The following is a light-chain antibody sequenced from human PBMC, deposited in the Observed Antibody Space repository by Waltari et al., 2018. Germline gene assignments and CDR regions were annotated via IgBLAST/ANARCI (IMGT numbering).Light chain of an antibody. J-gene: IGLJ2*01. CDR3: SSYISSSTLEL. V-gene: IGLV2-14*03. Sequence: QSALTQPASVSGSPGQSITISCTGTISDVGGSNYVSWYQQHPGKAPNLMIYDVSNRPSGVSNRFSGSKSGNTASLTISGLQAEDEADYYCSSYISSSTLELFGGGTSLTVL. CDR1: ISDVGGSNY. CDR2: DVS.